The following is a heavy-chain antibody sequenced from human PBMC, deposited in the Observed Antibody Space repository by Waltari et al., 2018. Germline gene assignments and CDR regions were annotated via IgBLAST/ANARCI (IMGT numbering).Heavy chain of an antibody. D-gene: IGHD3-10*01. J-gene: IGHJ6*02. Sequence: QVQLVQSGAEAKKPGSSVRGSCRASGGTFTSDTLNWVRQAPGKGLEWMGRIMPDNSETEYAVKFQGRIAVTADKSTGTVYMELSSLRSDDTAVYYCAGGDGGYYYHKMDVWGQGTTVTVSS. V-gene: IGHV1-69*02. CDR1: GGTFTSDT. CDR3: AGGDGGYYYHKMDV. CDR2: IMPDNSET.